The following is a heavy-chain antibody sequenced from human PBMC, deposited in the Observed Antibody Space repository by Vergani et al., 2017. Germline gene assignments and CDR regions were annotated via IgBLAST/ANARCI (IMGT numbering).Heavy chain of an antibody. CDR3: AREAFYGGLFDFLDY. CDR1: GFTFSSYS. CDR2: ISSSSSYI. J-gene: IGHJ4*02. V-gene: IGHV3-21*01. D-gene: IGHD4-23*01. Sequence: EVQLLESGGGLVKPGGSLRLSCAASGFTFSSYSMNWVRQAPGKGLEWVSSISSSSSYIYYADSVKGRFTISRDNAKNSLYLQMNSLRAEDTAVYYCAREAFYGGLFDFLDYWGQGTLVTVSS.